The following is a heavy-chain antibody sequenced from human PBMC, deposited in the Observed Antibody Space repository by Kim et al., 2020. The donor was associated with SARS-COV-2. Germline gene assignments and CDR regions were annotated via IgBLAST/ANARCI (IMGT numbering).Heavy chain of an antibody. CDR1: GFTFSSYS. D-gene: IGHD5-18*01. V-gene: IGHV3-21*01. J-gene: IGHJ4*02. CDR2: ISSSSSYI. CDR3: AREGGYSYGLAFSGVY. Sequence: GGSLRLSCAASGFTFSSYSMNWVRQAPGKGLEWVSSISSSSSYIYYADSVKGRFTISRDNAKNSLYLQMNSLRAEDTAVYYCAREGGYSYGLAFSGVYWGQGTLVTVSS.